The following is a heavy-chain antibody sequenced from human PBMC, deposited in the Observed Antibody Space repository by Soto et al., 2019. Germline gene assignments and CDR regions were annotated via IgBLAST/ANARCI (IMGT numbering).Heavy chain of an antibody. V-gene: IGHV1-46*01. Sequence: QVQLVQSGADVKEPGASVKVSCKASGHTLPTYYVHWVRQAPGQGLEWMGVIDPSGRVTAYAQNFQGRVTMTRDTSTTTVYMELSSLRSEDTAVESCAGLATATPPSYFDYWGQGTLVTVSS. J-gene: IGHJ4*02. D-gene: IGHD2-21*02. CDR1: GHTLPTYY. CDR2: IDPSGRVT. CDR3: AGLATATPPSYFDY.